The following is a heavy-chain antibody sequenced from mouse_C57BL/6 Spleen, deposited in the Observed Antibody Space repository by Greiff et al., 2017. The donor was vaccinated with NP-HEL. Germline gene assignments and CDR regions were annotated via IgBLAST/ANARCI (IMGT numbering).Heavy chain of an antibody. Sequence: EVKLVESGGGLVKPGGSLKLSCAASGFTFSDYGMHWVRQAPEKGLEWVANISSGSSTIYYADTVKGRFTISRDNAKNTLFLQMTSLRSEDTAMYYCARARGYPNYFDYWGQGTTLTVSS. CDR3: ARARGYPNYFDY. CDR2: ISSGSSTI. D-gene: IGHD2-2*01. V-gene: IGHV5-17*01. J-gene: IGHJ2*01. CDR1: GFTFSDYG.